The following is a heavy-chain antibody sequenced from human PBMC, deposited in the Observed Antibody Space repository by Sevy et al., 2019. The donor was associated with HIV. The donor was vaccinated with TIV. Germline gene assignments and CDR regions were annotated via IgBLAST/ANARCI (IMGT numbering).Heavy chain of an antibody. J-gene: IGHJ3*02. CDR2: INPNSGGT. CDR3: ARDRLRLGELSLSPSDAFDI. D-gene: IGHD3-16*02. V-gene: IGHV1-2*02. Sequence: ASVKVSCKASGYTFTGYYMHWVRQAPGQGLEWMGWINPNSGGTNYAQKFQGRVTMTRDTSISTAYMELSRLRSDDTSVYYCARDRLRLGELSLSPSDAFDIWCQGTMVTVSS. CDR1: GYTFTGYY.